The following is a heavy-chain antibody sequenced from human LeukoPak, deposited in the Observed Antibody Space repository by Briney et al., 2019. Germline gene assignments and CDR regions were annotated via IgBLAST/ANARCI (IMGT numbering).Heavy chain of an antibody. D-gene: IGHD5-18*01. CDR3: ARRATTERGHSYGLDF. CDR1: GFTFSSYS. J-gene: IGHJ4*02. Sequence: GGSLRLSCAASGFTFSSYSMNWVRQAPGKGLEWVSSISSSSYIYYADSVKGRFTISRDNAKNSLYLQMNSLRAEDTAMYYCARRATTERGHSYGLDFWGQGTLVTVSS. V-gene: IGHV3-21*01. CDR2: ISSSSYI.